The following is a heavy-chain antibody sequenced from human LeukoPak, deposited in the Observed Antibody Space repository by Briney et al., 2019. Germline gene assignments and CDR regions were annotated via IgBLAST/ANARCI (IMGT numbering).Heavy chain of an antibody. D-gene: IGHD2-21*01. J-gene: IGHJ6*04. V-gene: IGHV3-48*03. CDR3: ARVNSNYYYYGMDV. CDR2: ISSSGSTI. Sequence: GGSLRLSCAASGFTFSSYEMNWVRQAPGKGLEWVSYISSSGSTIYYADSVKGRFTISRDNAKNSLYLQMNSLRAEDTAVYYCARVNSNYYYYGMDVWGEGTTVTVSS. CDR1: GFTFSSYE.